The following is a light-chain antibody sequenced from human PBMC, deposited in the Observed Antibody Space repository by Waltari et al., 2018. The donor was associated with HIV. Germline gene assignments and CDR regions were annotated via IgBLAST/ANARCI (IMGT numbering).Light chain of an antibody. V-gene: IGKV1-39*01. Sequence: DIQMTQSPSSLSASVGDRVTITCRASQSISSYLNWYPQKPGKAPKLLIYAASSLQSGVPSRFSGSGSGTDFTLTISSLQPEDFATYSCQQSYSTPPTFGQGTKVEIK. CDR2: AAS. CDR1: QSISSY. CDR3: QQSYSTPPT. J-gene: IGKJ1*01.